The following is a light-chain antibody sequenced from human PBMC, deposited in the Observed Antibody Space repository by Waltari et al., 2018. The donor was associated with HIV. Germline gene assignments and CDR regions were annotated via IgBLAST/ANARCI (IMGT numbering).Light chain of an antibody. V-gene: IGLV1-40*01. CDR2: GNS. Sequence: QSVLTQPPSVSGAPGQRVTISCTGSSSNIGAGYHVHWDQQLPGTAPKPLIYGNSNRPSGVPDRFSGSKSGTSASLAITGLQAEDEADYYCQSHDSSLSGYVFGTGTKVTVL. J-gene: IGLJ1*01. CDR3: QSHDSSLSGYV. CDR1: SSNIGAGYH.